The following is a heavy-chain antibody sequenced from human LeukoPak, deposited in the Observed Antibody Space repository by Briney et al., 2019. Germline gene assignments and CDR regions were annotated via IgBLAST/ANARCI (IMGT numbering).Heavy chain of an antibody. J-gene: IGHJ5*02. CDR2: MNPNSGNT. CDR1: GYTFISYD. D-gene: IGHD4-17*01. Sequence: GASVNVSCKASGYTFISYDINWVRQATGQGLEWMGWMNPNSGNTGYAQKFQGRVTMTRNTSISTAYMELSSLRSKDTAVYYCARDSVWGPLRQSSIYDYGDYVVGWFDPWGQGTLVTVSS. CDR3: ARDSVWGPLRQSSIYDYGDYVVGWFDP. V-gene: IGHV1-8*01.